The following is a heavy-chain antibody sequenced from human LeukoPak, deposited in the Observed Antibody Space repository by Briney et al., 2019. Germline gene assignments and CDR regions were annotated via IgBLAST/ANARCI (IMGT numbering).Heavy chain of an antibody. V-gene: IGHV1-46*01. CDR1: GYTSTSYY. CDR2: INPSGGST. CDR3: AVAGSNAEYFQH. D-gene: IGHD6-19*01. J-gene: IGHJ1*01. Sequence: ASVKVSCKASGYTSTSYYMHWVRQAPGQGLEWMGIINPSGGSTSYAQKFQGRVTMTRSPSISTAYMELTSLTYEDTAVYYCAVAGSNAEYFQHWGQGTLVTVSS.